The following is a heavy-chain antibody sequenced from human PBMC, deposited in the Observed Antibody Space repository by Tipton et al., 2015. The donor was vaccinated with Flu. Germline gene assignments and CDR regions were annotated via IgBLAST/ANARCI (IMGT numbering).Heavy chain of an antibody. D-gene: IGHD6-13*01. Sequence: QLVQSGAEVKKPGASVKVSCKASGYTFTSYGISWVRQAPGQGLEWMGWISAFNGNTNYAQKLQGRVTMTTDTSTSTAYMELRSLRSDETAVYYCARDHPGGVAADYYYYGMDVWGQGTTVTVSS. CDR3: ARDHPGGVAADYYYYGMDV. V-gene: IGHV1-18*01. J-gene: IGHJ6*02. CDR2: ISAFNGNT. CDR1: GYTFTSYG.